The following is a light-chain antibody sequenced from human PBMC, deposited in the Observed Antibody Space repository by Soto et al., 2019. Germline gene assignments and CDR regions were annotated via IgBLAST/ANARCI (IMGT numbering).Light chain of an antibody. CDR3: HSRA. J-gene: IGKJ5*01. CDR1: QTISTW. CDR2: DAS. V-gene: IGKV1-5*01. Sequence: DIQMTQSPSTLSAAVGDRVTITCRASQTISTWLAWYQQKPGKAPKLLIYDASSLESGVPSRFSGSGSGTEFTLTISSLQHEDFATYYCHSRAFGQGTRLEMK.